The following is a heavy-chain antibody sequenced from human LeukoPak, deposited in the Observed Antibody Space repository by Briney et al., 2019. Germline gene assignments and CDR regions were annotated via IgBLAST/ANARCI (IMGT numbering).Heavy chain of an antibody. Sequence: PGGSLRLSCAASGFTFSSYDMHWVRQPTGKGLEWVSAIGTAGDTYYSHSVKGRFTISRDNTKNTLYLQMNTLRAEDTAVYYCVAAGTFDYWGQGALVTVSS. J-gene: IGHJ4*02. CDR3: VAAGTFDY. CDR1: GFTFSSYD. CDR2: IGTAGDT. D-gene: IGHD6-13*01. V-gene: IGHV3-13*01.